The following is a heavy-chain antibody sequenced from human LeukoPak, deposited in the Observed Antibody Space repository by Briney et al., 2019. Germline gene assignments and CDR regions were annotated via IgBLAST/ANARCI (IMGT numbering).Heavy chain of an antibody. Sequence: GGSLRLSCAASGFSVSDNYMSWVRQAPGKGLEWVSVIYSGGSTFYADSVKGRFTISRDNSKNTLYLQMNSLRAEDTAVYYCASDSYSPEYFQHWGQGTLVTVSS. J-gene: IGHJ1*01. V-gene: IGHV3-66*01. CDR2: IYSGGST. D-gene: IGHD2-15*01. CDR3: ASDSYSPEYFQH. CDR1: GFSVSDNY.